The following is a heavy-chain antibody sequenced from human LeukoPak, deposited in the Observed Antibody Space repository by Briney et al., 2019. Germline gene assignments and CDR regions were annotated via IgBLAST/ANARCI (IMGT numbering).Heavy chain of an antibody. D-gene: IGHD6-19*01. CDR2: ISYDGSNK. CDR1: GFTFSSYA. Sequence: TGGSLRLSCAASGFTFSSYAMHWVRQAPGKGLEWVAVISYDGSNKYYADSVKGRFTISRDNSKNPLYLQMNSLRAEDTAVYYCARDRSSWGRSGWYTIDYWGQGTLVTVSS. J-gene: IGHJ4*02. V-gene: IGHV3-30-3*01. CDR3: ARDRSSWGRSGWYTIDY.